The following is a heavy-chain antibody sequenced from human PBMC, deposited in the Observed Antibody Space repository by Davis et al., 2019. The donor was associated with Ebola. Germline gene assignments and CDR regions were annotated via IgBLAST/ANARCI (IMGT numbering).Heavy chain of an antibody. V-gene: IGHV4-31*03. D-gene: IGHD3-10*01. CDR3: ARGSYDYGSGSYSVNDAFDI. Sequence: MPSETLSLTCTVSGGSISSGGYYWSWIRQHPGKGLEWIGYIYYSGSTFYNPSLKSRVSISVDTSKNQFSLKLSSVTAADTAVYYCARGSYDYGSGSYSVNDAFDIWGQGTMVTVSS. CDR2: IYYSGST. J-gene: IGHJ3*02. CDR1: GGSISSGGYY.